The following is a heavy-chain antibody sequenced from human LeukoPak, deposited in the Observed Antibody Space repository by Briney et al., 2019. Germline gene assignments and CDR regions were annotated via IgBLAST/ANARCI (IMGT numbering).Heavy chain of an antibody. CDR2: IWYDGGNK. CDR1: GFTFSSYA. CDR3: ARGPSAYCSGGSCYSGSAWFDP. D-gene: IGHD2-15*01. Sequence: GGSLRLSCAASGFTFSSYAMHWVRQAPGKGLEWVAVIWYDGGNKYYADPVKGRFTISRDNSKNTLYLQMNSLRAEDTAVYYCARGPSAYCSGGSCYSGSAWFDPWDQGTLVTVSS. V-gene: IGHV3-33*01. J-gene: IGHJ5*02.